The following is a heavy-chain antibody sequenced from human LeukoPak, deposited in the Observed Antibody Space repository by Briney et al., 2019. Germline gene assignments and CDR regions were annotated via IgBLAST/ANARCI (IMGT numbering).Heavy chain of an antibody. CDR1: GFTFSSYS. CDR3: ARDYYDSSGYYQYYFDY. Sequence: PGGSLRLSCAASGFTFSSYSMNWVRQAPGKGLEWVSYISSSSSTIYYADSVKGRFTISRDNAKNSLYLQMNSLRDKDTAVYYCARDYYDSSGYYQYYFDYWGQGTLVTVSS. J-gene: IGHJ4*02. CDR2: ISSSSSTI. D-gene: IGHD3-22*01. V-gene: IGHV3-48*02.